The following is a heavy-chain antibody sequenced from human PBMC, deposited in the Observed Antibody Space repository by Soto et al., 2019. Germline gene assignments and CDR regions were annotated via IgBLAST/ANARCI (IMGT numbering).Heavy chain of an antibody. D-gene: IGHD3-10*01. J-gene: IGHJ4*02. CDR2: ISAYNGNT. CDR3: ARDFDTMVRGVMLFDY. CDR1: GYTFTSYG. Sequence: ASVKVSCTASGYTFTSYGISWVRQAPGQGLEWMGWISAYNGNTNYAQKLQGRVTMTTDTSTSIAYMELRSLRSDDTAVYYCARDFDTMVRGVMLFDYWGQGTLVTVSS. V-gene: IGHV1-18*01.